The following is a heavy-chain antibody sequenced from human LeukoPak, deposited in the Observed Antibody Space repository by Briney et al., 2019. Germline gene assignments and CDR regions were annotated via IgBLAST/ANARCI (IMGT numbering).Heavy chain of an antibody. D-gene: IGHD3-16*01. CDR1: GFTFRRYA. CDR2: IGGNGGSI. V-gene: IGHV3-23*01. J-gene: IGHJ4*02. CDR3: AKDVGHTYHIDY. Sequence: PGGSLRLSCAGSGFTFRRYAMIWVRQAPGKGLEHVSGIGGNGGSIYYTDSVRGRFTISRDNSRNTLFLQMNSLRAEDTAVYYCAKDVGHTYHIDYWGQGTLVTVSS.